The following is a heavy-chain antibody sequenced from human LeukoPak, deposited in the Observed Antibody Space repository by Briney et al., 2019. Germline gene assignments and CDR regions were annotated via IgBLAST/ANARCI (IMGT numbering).Heavy chain of an antibody. CDR3: ARRSMITFGGPIVF. D-gene: IGHD3-16*01. J-gene: IGHJ4*02. V-gene: IGHV1-46*01. CDR2: INPSGGST. Sequence: GASVKVSCKASGYTFTSYGISWVRQAPGQGLEWMGIINPSGGSTSYAQKFQGRVTMTRDTSKNQFSLKLSSVTAADTAVYYCARRSMITFGGPIVFWGQGTLVTVSS. CDR1: GYTFTSYG.